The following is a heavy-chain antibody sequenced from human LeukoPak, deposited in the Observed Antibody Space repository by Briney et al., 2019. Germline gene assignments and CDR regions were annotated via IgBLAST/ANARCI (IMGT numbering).Heavy chain of an antibody. CDR3: AREDPFYDYVWGSYRYLRFDY. CDR1: GGTFSSYA. J-gene: IGHJ4*02. V-gene: IGHV1-69*13. D-gene: IGHD3-16*02. Sequence: PEASVKVSCKASGGTFSSYAISWVRQAPGQGLEWMGGIIPIFGTANYAQKFQGRVTITADESTSTAYMELSSLRSEDTAVCYCAREDPFYDYVWGSYRYLRFDYWGQGTLVTVSS. CDR2: IIPIFGTA.